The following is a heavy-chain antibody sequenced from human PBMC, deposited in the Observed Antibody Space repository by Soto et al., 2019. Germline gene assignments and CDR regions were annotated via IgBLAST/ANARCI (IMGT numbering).Heavy chain of an antibody. V-gene: IGHV1-69*13. CDR3: ARSEYDYVRGRYRYTHFNS. CDR2: IIPIFGTA. CDR1: GGTFSSYA. Sequence: ASVKVSCKASGGTFSSYAISWVRQAPGQGLEWMGGIIPIFGTANYAQTFQGRVTITADESTNTAYMELSSLISEDTAVYYCARSEYDYVRGRYRYTHFNSWGQGTLVTVSS. J-gene: IGHJ4*02. D-gene: IGHD3-16*02.